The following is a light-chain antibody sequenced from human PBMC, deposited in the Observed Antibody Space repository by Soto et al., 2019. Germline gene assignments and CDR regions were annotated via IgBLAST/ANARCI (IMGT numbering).Light chain of an antibody. CDR1: HFISNY. Sequence: DVQMTQSPSSLSASVVDRFTITFLASHFISNYLALYQQKPGKVPNLLIYAASTLQSGVPSRFSGSGSGTDFTLTISSLQPEDVATYYCQKYNSAPRTFGQGTKVDIK. CDR3: QKYNSAPRT. J-gene: IGKJ1*01. CDR2: AAS. V-gene: IGKV1-27*01.